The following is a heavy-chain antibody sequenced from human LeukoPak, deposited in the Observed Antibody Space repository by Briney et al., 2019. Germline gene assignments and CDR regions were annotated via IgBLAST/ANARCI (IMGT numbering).Heavy chain of an antibody. Sequence: SETLSLTCAVSGGSFSGYYWTWIRQPPGKGLEWIGEINHSGSANYNPSLKSRVTISLDTAKTQFSLKLSSVTAADTAVYYCARATTPVTSSPYYYYYGMDVWGQGTTVTVSS. D-gene: IGHD4-17*01. CDR3: ARATTPVTSSPYYYYYGMDV. CDR2: INHSGSA. V-gene: IGHV4-34*01. J-gene: IGHJ6*02. CDR1: GGSFSGYY.